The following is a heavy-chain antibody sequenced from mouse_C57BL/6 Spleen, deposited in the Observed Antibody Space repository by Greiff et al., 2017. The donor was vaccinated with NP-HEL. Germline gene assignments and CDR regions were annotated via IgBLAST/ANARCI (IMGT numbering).Heavy chain of an antibody. CDR1: GFTFSSYA. Sequence: EVHLVESGGGLVKPGGSLKLSCAASGFTFSSYAMSWVRQTPEKRLEWVATISDGGSYTYYPDNVKGRFTISRDNAKNNLYLQMSHLKSEDTAMYYWARDRGNYLYFDVWGTGTTVTVSS. CDR2: ISDGGSYT. J-gene: IGHJ1*03. CDR3: ARDRGNYLYFDV. D-gene: IGHD2-1*01. V-gene: IGHV5-4*01.